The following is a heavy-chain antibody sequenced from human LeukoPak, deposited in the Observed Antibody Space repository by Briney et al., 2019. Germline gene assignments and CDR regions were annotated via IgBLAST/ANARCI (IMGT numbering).Heavy chain of an antibody. CDR2: INPNSGGT. CDR1: GYTFTGYY. CDR3: ARSRYYYDRSDY. Sequence: ASVKVSCKASGYTFTGYYMHWVRQAPGQGLEWMGWINPNSGGTNYAQKFQGGVTMTRDTSISTAYMELSRLRSDDTAVYYCARSRYYYDRSDYWGQGTLVTVSS. D-gene: IGHD3-22*01. J-gene: IGHJ4*02. V-gene: IGHV1-2*02.